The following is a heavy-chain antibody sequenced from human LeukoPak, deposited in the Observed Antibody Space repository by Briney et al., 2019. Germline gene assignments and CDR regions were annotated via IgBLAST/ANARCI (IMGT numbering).Heavy chain of an antibody. V-gene: IGHV4-34*01. CDR1: GGSFSGYY. Sequence: PSETLSLTCAVYGGSFSGYYWSWIRQPPGKGLEWIGEINHSGSTNYNPSPKSRVTVSVDTSKNQFSLKLSSVTAADTAVYYCARARKAIVVVPAARDYWGRGTLDTVFS. CDR3: ARARKAIVVVPAARDY. D-gene: IGHD2-2*01. J-gene: IGHJ4*02. CDR2: INHSGST.